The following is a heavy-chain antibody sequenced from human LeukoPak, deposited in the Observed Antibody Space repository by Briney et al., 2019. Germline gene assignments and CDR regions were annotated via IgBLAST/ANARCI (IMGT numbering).Heavy chain of an antibody. Sequence: GGSLRLSCAASGFTFSNYAMHWVRQAPGKGLEWVAFISHDGSNKYYADSVKGRFTISRDNSKNTMYLQMNSLRAEDTAVYYCAREFGIQLWFFFDYWGQGTLVTVS. J-gene: IGHJ4*02. CDR1: GFTFSNYA. D-gene: IGHD5-18*01. CDR3: AREFGIQLWFFFDY. CDR2: ISHDGSNK. V-gene: IGHV3-30-3*01.